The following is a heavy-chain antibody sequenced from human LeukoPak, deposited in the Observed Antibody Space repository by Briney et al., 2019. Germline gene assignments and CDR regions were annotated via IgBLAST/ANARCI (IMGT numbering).Heavy chain of an antibody. Sequence: SGPTLVKPTQTLTLTCTFSGFSLSTSGVGVGWIRQPPGKALEWLALIYWDDDKRYSPSLKNRLTITKDTSKNQVVLTMTNMDPVDTATYYCARSTSVTTGFDYWGQGTLVTVSS. CDR1: GFSLSTSGVG. CDR2: IYWDDDK. CDR3: ARSTSVTTGFDY. V-gene: IGHV2-5*02. J-gene: IGHJ4*02. D-gene: IGHD4-17*01.